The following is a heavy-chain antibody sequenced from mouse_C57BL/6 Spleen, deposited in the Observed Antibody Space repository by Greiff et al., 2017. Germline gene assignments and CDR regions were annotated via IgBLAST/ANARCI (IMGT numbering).Heavy chain of an antibody. CDR2: IRLKSDNYAT. Sequence: EVKLVESGGGLVQPGGSMKLSCVASGFTFSNYWMNWVRQSPEKGLEWVAQIRLKSDNYATHYAESVKGRFTISRDDSKSSVYLQLNNLKAAVTGIYYCTVPDPLAMDYWGQGTSVTVSS. J-gene: IGHJ4*01. V-gene: IGHV6-3*01. CDR3: TVPDPLAMDY. D-gene: IGHD6-1*01. CDR1: GFTFSNYW.